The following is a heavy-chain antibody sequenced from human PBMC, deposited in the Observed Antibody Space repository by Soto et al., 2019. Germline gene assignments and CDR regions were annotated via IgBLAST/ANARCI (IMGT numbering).Heavy chain of an antibody. V-gene: IGHV1-69*01. CDR1: GGTFSSYA. J-gene: IGHJ6*02. CDR3: AREYCSSTSCPAVPYYYYYGMDV. D-gene: IGHD2-2*01. Sequence: QVQLVQSGAEVKKPGSSVKVSCKASGGTFSSYAISWVRQAPGQGLEWMGGIIPIFGTANYAQKFQGRVTITADDSTSTAYMELSSLRSEDTAVYYCAREYCSSTSCPAVPYYYYYGMDVWGQGTTVTVSS. CDR2: IIPIFGTA.